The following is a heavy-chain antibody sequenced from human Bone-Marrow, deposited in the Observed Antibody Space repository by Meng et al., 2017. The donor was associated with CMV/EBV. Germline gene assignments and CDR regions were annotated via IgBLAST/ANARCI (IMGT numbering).Heavy chain of an antibody. Sequence: GESLKISCAASGFTFGSYEMNWVRQAPGKGLEWVSGINWNGGNTDYADSVKGRFSISRDNAKNSLYLQMNSLRAEDTAFYYCARAGGGVLDVWGQETTVTVSS. CDR1: GFTFGSYE. D-gene: IGHD3-16*01. CDR3: ARAGGGVLDV. V-gene: IGHV3-20*04. J-gene: IGHJ6*02. CDR2: INWNGGNT.